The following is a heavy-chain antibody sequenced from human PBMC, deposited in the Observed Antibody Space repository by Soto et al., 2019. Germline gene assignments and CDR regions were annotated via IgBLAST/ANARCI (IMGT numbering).Heavy chain of an antibody. D-gene: IGHD2-2*01. V-gene: IGHV3-23*01. CDR3: AKAQDIAVVPAANY. CDR2: ISGSGGTT. J-gene: IGHJ4*02. CDR1: GFTFSSYA. Sequence: PGGSLRLSCAASGFTFSSYAMYWVRQAPGKGLEWVSAISGSGGTTYHADSVKGRFTISRDNSKNTLYLQMNSLRAEDTAVYYCAKAQDIAVVPAANYWGQGTLVTVSS.